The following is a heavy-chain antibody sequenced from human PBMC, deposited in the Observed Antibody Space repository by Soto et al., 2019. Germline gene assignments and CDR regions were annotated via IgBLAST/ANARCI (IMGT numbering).Heavy chain of an antibody. CDR2: ISSSSSYI. V-gene: IGHV3-21*01. D-gene: IGHD3-10*01. Sequence: EVQLVESGGGLVQPGGSLRLSCAASGFTFSTYSMNWVRQAPGKGLEWVSSISSSSSYIYYEDSVKGRFTVSRDNAKNSLYLQMNSLRAEDTAVYYCARDPCPNYGSGSYYSYYYYYYMDVWGKGTTVTVSS. J-gene: IGHJ6*03. CDR1: GFTFSTYS. CDR3: ARDPCPNYGSGSYYSYYYYYYMDV.